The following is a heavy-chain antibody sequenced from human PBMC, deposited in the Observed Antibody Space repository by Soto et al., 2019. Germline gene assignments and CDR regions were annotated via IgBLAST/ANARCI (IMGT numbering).Heavy chain of an antibody. D-gene: IGHD3-16*01. CDR1: GGTFSSYT. CDR2: IIPILGIA. CDR3: XRGGAAQRDYYYGMDV. Sequence: QVQLVQSGAEVKKPGSSVKVSCKASGGTFSSYTXXXXXXXXXXGLXWXGRIIPILGIANYAQKFQGRVTITADXSTSTXYXELSXLXXXXTAXYYCXRGGAAQRDYYYGMDVWGQGTTVTVSS. V-gene: IGHV1-69*02. J-gene: IGHJ6*02.